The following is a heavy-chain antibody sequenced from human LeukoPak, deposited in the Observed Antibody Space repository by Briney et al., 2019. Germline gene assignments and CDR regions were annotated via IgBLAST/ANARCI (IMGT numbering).Heavy chain of an antibody. V-gene: IGHV3-33*01. J-gene: IGHJ4*02. Sequence: GGSLRLSCGASGLTFSVYGMHWVRQAPGKGLEWVAVIWSDGSNEYFADSVKGRFTISRDNSKNTLYLQMNSLRAEDTAVYYCARASGPFDFWGQGTLVTVSS. CDR3: ARASGPFDF. CDR1: GLTFSVYG. CDR2: IWSDGSNE. D-gene: IGHD3-10*01.